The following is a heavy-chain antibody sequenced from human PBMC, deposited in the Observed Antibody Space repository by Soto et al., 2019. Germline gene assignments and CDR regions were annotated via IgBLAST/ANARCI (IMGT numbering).Heavy chain of an antibody. V-gene: IGHV4-39*01. Sequence: PSETLSLTCTVSGGSISSSSYYWGWIRQPPXKGLEWIGSIYYSGSTYYNPSLKSRVTISVDTSKNQFSLKLSSVTAADTAVYYCATIATRPENYYYGMDVWGQGTTVTVSS. J-gene: IGHJ6*02. CDR2: IYYSGST. CDR1: GGSISSSSYY. D-gene: IGHD6-6*01. CDR3: ATIATRPENYYYGMDV.